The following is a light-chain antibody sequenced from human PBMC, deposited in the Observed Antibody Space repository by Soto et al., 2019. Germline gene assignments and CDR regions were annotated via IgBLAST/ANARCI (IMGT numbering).Light chain of an antibody. CDR3: QQYGRPPT. CDR1: QSVSSNY. V-gene: IGKV3-20*01. CDR2: DLS. J-gene: IGKJ1*01. Sequence: DIVLTQSPGTLSLSPGERATLSCRSSQSVSSNYLAWYQQKPDQAPRLVIYDLSGRATGIPDRFSGSGSGTAFTLTISRLEPEDSAVYYCQQYGRPPTFGQGTKVEIK.